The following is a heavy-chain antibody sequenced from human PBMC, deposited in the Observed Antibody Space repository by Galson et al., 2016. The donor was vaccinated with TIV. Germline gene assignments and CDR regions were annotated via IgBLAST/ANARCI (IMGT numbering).Heavy chain of an antibody. CDR3: ATLGGYFGSGSYKTDF. V-gene: IGHV1-69*13. Sequence: SVKVSCKASGGTSSDYGISWVRQAPGQGLEWMGRIIPIFHSAKSAQKFQDRVTITADESMSTVYMELSSLRSEDTAVYYCATLGGYFGSGSYKTDFWGQGTLVTVSS. CDR2: IIPIFHSA. CDR1: GGTSSDYG. J-gene: IGHJ4*02. D-gene: IGHD3-10*01.